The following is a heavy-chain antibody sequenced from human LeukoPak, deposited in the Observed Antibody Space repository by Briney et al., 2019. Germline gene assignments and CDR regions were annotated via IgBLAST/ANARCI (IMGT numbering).Heavy chain of an antibody. Sequence: GGSLRLSCAASGFTFSSYAMHWVRQAPGKGLEWVAVISYDGSNKYYADSVKGRFTISRDNSKNTLYLQMNSLRAEDMAVYFCAKDTRSYGDYHYFDYWGQGTLVTVSS. V-gene: IGHV3-30-3*01. CDR2: ISYDGSNK. D-gene: IGHD4-17*01. J-gene: IGHJ4*02. CDR3: AKDTRSYGDYHYFDY. CDR1: GFTFSSYA.